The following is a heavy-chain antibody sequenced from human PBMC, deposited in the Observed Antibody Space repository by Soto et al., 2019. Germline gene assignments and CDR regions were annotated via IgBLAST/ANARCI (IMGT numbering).Heavy chain of an antibody. D-gene: IGHD3-10*01. Sequence: GGSLRLSCAASGFTFDDYAMHWVRQAPGKGLEWVSLISWDGGSTYYADSVKGRFTISRDNSKNSLYLQMNSLRAEDTALYYCAKGFHYGSGSYYIYGMDVWGQGTTVTVSS. CDR3: AKGFHYGSGSYYIYGMDV. CDR1: GFTFDDYA. V-gene: IGHV3-43D*04. CDR2: ISWDGGST. J-gene: IGHJ6*02.